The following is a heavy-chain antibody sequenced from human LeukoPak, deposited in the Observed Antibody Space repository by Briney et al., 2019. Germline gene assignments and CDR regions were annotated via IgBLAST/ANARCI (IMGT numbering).Heavy chain of an antibody. CDR3: ARDGNNIAARRSYYYYMDV. CDR1: GFTFSSYW. Sequence: GGSLRLSCAASGFTFSSYWMHWVRQAPGKGLVWVSRINTDGSSTSYADSVKGRFTISRDNAKNTLYLQMNSLRAEDTAVYYCARDGNNIAARRSYYYYMDVWGKGTTVTVSS. V-gene: IGHV3-74*01. D-gene: IGHD6-6*01. J-gene: IGHJ6*03. CDR2: INTDGSST.